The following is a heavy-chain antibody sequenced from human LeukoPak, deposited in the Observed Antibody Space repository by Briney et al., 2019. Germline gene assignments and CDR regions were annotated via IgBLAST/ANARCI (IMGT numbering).Heavy chain of an antibody. Sequence: SETLSLTCTVSGASISSYYWSWIRQPPGKGLEWIGYVYYSANTNYNPSLKSRVTISVDTSKNQFSLKLTSVTAADTAVYYCARHGGWYPYFDYWGRGTLVTVSS. V-gene: IGHV4-59*08. D-gene: IGHD2-15*01. CDR2: VYYSANT. CDR1: GASISSYY. J-gene: IGHJ4*02. CDR3: ARHGGWYPYFDY.